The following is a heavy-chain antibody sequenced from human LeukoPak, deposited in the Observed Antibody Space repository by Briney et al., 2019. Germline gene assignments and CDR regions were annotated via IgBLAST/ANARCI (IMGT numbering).Heavy chain of an antibody. D-gene: IGHD5-24*01. CDR1: GGTFSSYA. CDR3: ARHLPDGYPMTFDP. V-gene: IGHV1-69*04. CDR2: IIPILGIA. J-gene: IGHJ5*02. Sequence: EASVKVSCKASGGTFSSYAISWVRQAPGQGLEWMGRIIPILGIANYAQKFQGRVTITADKSTSTAYMELSSLRSEDTAVYYCARHLPDGYPMTFDPWGQGTLVTVSS.